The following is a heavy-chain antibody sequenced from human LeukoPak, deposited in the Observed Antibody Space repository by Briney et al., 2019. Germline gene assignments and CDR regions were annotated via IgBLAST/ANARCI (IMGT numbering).Heavy chain of an antibody. CDR1: GGSISSSSYY. J-gene: IGHJ4*02. Sequence: PSETLSLTCTVSGGSISSSSYYWGWIRQPPGKGLEWIGNTYYSGSTYYKPSLKSRATISVDTSKNQFSLKLSSVSAGDTAVYYCARDYGDYQFDHWGQGTLVTVSS. CDR2: TYYSGST. V-gene: IGHV4-39*02. CDR3: ARDYGDYQFDH. D-gene: IGHD4-17*01.